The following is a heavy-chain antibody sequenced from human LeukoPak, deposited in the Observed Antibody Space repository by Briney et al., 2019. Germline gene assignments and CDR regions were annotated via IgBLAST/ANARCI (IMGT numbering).Heavy chain of an antibody. V-gene: IGHV3-11*01. J-gene: IGHJ4*02. CDR3: VRVLAGGYDY. CDR2: ISGSGSII. D-gene: IGHD3-16*01. Sequence: GGSLRLSCAASGFTFGDYYMSWIRQAPGKGLEWVSYISGSGSIIKYADSVKGRFTISRDNAKNSLYLQMNSLRAEDTAVYYCVRVLAGGYDYWGQGTLVTVSS. CDR1: GFTFGDYY.